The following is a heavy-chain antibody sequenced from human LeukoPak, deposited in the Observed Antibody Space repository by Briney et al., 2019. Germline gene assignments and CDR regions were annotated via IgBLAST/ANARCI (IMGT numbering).Heavy chain of an antibody. CDR1: GFTVSSNY. CDR2: IYSAGST. CDR3: ARDPGIDAFDY. D-gene: IGHD2-15*01. Sequence: RGSLTLSSAASGFTVSSNYMSWVRQAPGQGLEWVSVIYSAGSTYYADSVKGRFTISRDNSENTLYLQMNSLRAEDTAVYYCARDPGIDAFDYWGQGTLVTVSS. V-gene: IGHV3-66*01. J-gene: IGHJ4*02.